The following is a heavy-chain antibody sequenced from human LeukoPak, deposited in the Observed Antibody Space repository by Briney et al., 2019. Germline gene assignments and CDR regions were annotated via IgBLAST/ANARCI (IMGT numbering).Heavy chain of an antibody. V-gene: IGHV4-31*03. J-gene: IGHJ4*02. CDR1: GGSISSGGYS. D-gene: IGHD2-2*01. Sequence: NPSETLTLPCTVSGGSISSGGYSWRWIRQHPGKGLEWIGYIYYSGSTYYNPSLKSRVTISVDTSKIQFSLRLTSVTAADTAVYYCARAGARGGEIVVAPFDYWGQGTLVTVSS. CDR3: ARAGARGGEIVVAPFDY. CDR2: IYYSGST.